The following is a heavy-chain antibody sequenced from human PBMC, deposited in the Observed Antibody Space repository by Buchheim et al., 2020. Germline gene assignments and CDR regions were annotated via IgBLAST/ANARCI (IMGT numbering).Heavy chain of an antibody. CDR2: ISGSGGST. V-gene: IGHV3-23*01. D-gene: IGHD1-26*01. CDR3: AKKPGIVDL. Sequence: EVQLLESGGGLAQPGGSLRLSCAASGFTFSNYAMSWVRQAPGQGLEWVSGISGSGGSTYYADSVKGRFTISRDNSKNTLYLQMNSLRAEDTAVYYGAKKPGIVDLWGQGTL. J-gene: IGHJ5*02. CDR1: GFTFSNYA.